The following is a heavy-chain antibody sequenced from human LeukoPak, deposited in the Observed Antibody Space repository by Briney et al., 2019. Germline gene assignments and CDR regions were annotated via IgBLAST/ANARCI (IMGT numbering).Heavy chain of an antibody. CDR1: GFTVSSNY. CDR3: AKDLGYSGSYSQFDY. J-gene: IGHJ4*02. D-gene: IGHD1-26*01. Sequence: PGGSLRLSCAASGFTVSSNYMSWVRQAPGKGLGWVSGIYSGGSTYYADSVKGRFTISRDNSKNTLYLQMNSLRAEDTAVYYCAKDLGYSGSYSQFDYWGQGTLVTVSS. CDR2: IYSGGST. V-gene: IGHV3-66*01.